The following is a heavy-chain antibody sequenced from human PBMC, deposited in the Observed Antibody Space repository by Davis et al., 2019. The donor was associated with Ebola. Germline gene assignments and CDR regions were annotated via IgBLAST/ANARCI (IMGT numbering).Heavy chain of an antibody. Sequence: GESLKISCAASGFTFSTYSMSWVRQAPGKGLEWVSSISSDSDYIYYADSAKGRFTISRDNAKNSLYLQMNSLRAKDTAVYSCARDSPLDFFFGEYYGMDVWGQGTTVTVSS. CDR2: ISSDSDYI. J-gene: IGHJ6*02. CDR3: ARDSPLDFFFGEYYGMDV. V-gene: IGHV3-21*01. CDR1: GFTFSTYS. D-gene: IGHD3-16*01.